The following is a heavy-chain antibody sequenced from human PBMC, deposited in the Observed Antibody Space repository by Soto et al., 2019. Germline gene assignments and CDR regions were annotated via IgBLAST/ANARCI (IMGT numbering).Heavy chain of an antibody. D-gene: IGHD6-13*01. J-gene: IGHJ6*02. V-gene: IGHV3-23*01. CDR3: AKEGAAAEFYYYGMDV. CDR1: GFTFSSYA. Sequence: GGSLRLSCAASGFTFSSYAMSWVRQAPGKGLEWVSAISGSGGSTYYADSVKGRFTISRDNSKNTLYLQMNSLRAEDTAVYYCAKEGAAAEFYYYGMDVWGQGTTVTVSS. CDR2: ISGSGGST.